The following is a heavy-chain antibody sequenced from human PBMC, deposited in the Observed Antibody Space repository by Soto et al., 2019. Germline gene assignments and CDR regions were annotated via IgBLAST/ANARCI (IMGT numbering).Heavy chain of an antibody. CDR3: XXXXXXXXXXXXXREDH. Sequence: EVQLLQSGGGLVKPGESLTLSCALSGFTFANAWMSWVRQAPGKGLEWVGRMKSMTDGATTDLAAPVKGRFYISKEEXXXXXXXXXXXXXXXXXXXXXXXXXXXXXXXXXXXREDHWGQGTRVTVSS. V-gene: IGHV3-15*01. CDR2: MKSMTDGATT. CDR1: GFTFANAW. J-gene: IGHJ4*02.